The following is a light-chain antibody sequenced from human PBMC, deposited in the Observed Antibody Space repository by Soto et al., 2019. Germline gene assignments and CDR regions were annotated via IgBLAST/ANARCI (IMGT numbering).Light chain of an antibody. CDR2: TAS. J-gene: IGKJ1*01. V-gene: IGKV1-39*01. CDR1: QSISSY. Sequence: DIQMTQAPSSLSASVGDRVTITCRESQSISSYLNWYQQKPGKAPKLLIYTASSLQSGVPSRFSGSGAGTDFTLTISSLQPDDFATYYCQQYDTYTWTFGQGTKVDI. CDR3: QQYDTYTWT.